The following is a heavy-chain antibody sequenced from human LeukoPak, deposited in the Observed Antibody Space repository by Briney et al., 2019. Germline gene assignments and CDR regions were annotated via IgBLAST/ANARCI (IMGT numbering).Heavy chain of an antibody. CDR3: ARDSYGSSSSSFDY. D-gene: IGHD6-13*01. V-gene: IGHV3-48*01. CDR1: GFTFSSYS. CDR2: ITVTSSTI. Sequence: GGSLRLSCAASGFTFSSYSMNWVRQAPGKGLEWVSYITVTSSTIYYADSVKGRFTISRDNAKNSLYLQMNSLRAEDTAVYYCARDSYGSSSSSFDYWGQGTLVTVSS. J-gene: IGHJ4*02.